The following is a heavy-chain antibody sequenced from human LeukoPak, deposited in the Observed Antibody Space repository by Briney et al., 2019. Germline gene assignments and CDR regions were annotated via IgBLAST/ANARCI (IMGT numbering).Heavy chain of an antibody. J-gene: IGHJ4*02. CDR3: AKDEGLYHQTSDY. Sequence: PGGSLRLSCAASGFTFSSYGMHWVRQAPGKGLEWVAVISYDGSNKYYAASVKGRFTISRDNSKNTLYLQMNSLRAEDTAVYYCAKDEGLYHQTSDYWGQGTLVTVSS. CDR1: GFTFSSYG. V-gene: IGHV3-30*18. CDR2: ISYDGSNK. D-gene: IGHD1-14*01.